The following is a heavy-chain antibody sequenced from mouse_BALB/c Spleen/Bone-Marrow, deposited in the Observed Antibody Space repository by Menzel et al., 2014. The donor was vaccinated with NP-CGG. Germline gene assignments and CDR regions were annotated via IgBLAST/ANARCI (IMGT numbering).Heavy chain of an antibody. J-gene: IGHJ3*01. V-gene: IGHV1S56*01. CDR3: ARRVYYDYDGGAWFAY. CDR1: GYTFTSYD. D-gene: IGHD2-4*01. CDR2: IFPGDGST. Sequence: QVQLQQSGAELVKPGASVKLSCKASGYTFTSYDINWVRQRPEQGLEWIGWIFPGDGSTKYNEKFKGKATLTTDKSSSTAYMQLSRLTSEDSAVYFCARRVYYDYDGGAWFAYWGPGTLVTVSA.